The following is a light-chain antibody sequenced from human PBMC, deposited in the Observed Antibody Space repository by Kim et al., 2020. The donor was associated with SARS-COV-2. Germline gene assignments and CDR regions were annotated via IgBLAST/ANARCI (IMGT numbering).Light chain of an antibody. V-gene: IGKV1-5*03. CDR2: KGS. CDR1: RTISNW. Sequence: DIQMTQSPSTLSASVGDRVTITCRAIRTISNWLAWYQQKPGKAPKLLIYKGSSLQSGVPSRFSGSASGTEFSLTISSLQPDDFATYYCKQYNDYPLTFGGGTKVDIK. CDR3: KQYNDYPLT. J-gene: IGKJ4*01.